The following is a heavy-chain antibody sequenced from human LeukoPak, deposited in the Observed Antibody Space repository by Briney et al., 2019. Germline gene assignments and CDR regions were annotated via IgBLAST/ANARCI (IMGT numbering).Heavy chain of an antibody. CDR2: IYYSGST. CDR1: GGSISSYY. CDR3: ASSKKNYYYGMDV. Sequence: SETLSLTCTVSGGSISSYYWSWIRQHPGKGLEWIGYIYYSGSTYYNPSLKSRVTISVDTSKNQFSLKLSSVTAADTAVYYCASSKKNYYYGMDVWGQGTTVTVSS. D-gene: IGHD2/OR15-2a*01. J-gene: IGHJ6*02. V-gene: IGHV4-59*06.